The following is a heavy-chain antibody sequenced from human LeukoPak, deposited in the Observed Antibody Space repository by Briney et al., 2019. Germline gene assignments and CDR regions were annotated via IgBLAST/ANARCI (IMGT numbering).Heavy chain of an antibody. CDR3: ARYDGGSGPFDY. V-gene: IGHV3-7*03. CDR2: IKQDGSEK. CDR1: GFTVRSYY. J-gene: IGHJ4*02. D-gene: IGHD3-10*01. Sequence: PGGSLRLSCAASGFTVRSYYMAWVRQAPGKGLEWVANIKQDGSEKYYVDSVKGRFTISRDNSKNTLYLQMNSLRAEDTAVYYCARYDGGSGPFDYWGQGTLVTVSS.